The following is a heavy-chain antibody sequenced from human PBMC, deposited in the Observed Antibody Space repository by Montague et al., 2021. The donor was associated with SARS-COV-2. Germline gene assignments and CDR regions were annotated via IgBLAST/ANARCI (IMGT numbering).Heavy chain of an antibody. D-gene: IGHD6-13*01. J-gene: IGHJ4*02. CDR3: AKSAYSGSWYSDY. CDR1: GFTFSSFA. V-gene: IGHV3-30-3*02. Sequence: SLRLSCAASGFTFSSFAMHWVRQAPGKGLEWVAVIWYDGSNEYYADSVKGRFTISRDNSKNTVYLQINGLRLEDTAVYYCAKSAYSGSWYSDYWGQGTPVTVSS. CDR2: IWYDGSNE.